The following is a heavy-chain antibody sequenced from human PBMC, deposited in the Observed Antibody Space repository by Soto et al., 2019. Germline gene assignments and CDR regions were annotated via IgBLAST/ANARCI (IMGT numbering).Heavy chain of an antibody. CDR2: IYSSGTFI. Sequence: EVQLVEPGGGLVKPGGSLRLSCTASGFIFRTYGMTWVRQAPGKGLEWVSSIYSSGTFIYYADSVKGRFTISRDDAKNSLFLQMNSLRAEDTAVYYCGRAIGRGIIRDWGQGTLVTVSS. J-gene: IGHJ4*02. CDR3: GRAIGRGIIRD. CDR1: GFIFRTYG. V-gene: IGHV3-21*01. D-gene: IGHD3-10*01.